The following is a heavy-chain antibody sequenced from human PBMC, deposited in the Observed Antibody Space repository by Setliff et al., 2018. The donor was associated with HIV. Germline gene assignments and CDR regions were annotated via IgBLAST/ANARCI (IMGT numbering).Heavy chain of an antibody. CDR2: INYGRTT. CDR1: GGSFSGYY. V-gene: IGHV4-34*01. CDR3: VRRRGPMVRGVDPTPSYYFDY. J-gene: IGHJ4*02. D-gene: IGHD3-10*01. Sequence: KPSETLSLTCAVHGGSFSGYYWSWIRQSPGKGLEWIGEINYGRTTNYNPSLESRVTISVDTSKNQFSLRMKSVNAGDTGKYYCVRRRGPMVRGVDPTPSYYFDYWGQGTLVTVSS.